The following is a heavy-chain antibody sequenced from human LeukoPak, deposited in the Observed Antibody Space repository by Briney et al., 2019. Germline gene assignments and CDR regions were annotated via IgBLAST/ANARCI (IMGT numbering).Heavy chain of an antibody. CDR3: ARRRQLVFRVDY. CDR1: GGSFSGYY. J-gene: IGHJ4*02. D-gene: IGHD6-13*01. CDR2: IYHGGST. V-gene: IGHV4-34*01. Sequence: SETLSLTCAVYGGSFSGYYWSLIRQPPGKGLEWIGEIYHGGSTNYNSSLKSRVTISVDTSKNQFSLKLSSVTAADTAVYYCARRRQLVFRVDYWGQGTLVTVSS.